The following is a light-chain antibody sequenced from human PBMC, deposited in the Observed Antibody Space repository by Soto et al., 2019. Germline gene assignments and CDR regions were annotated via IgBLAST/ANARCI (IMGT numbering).Light chain of an antibody. V-gene: IGLV2-14*01. CDR3: SSYTSSSNLMV. CDR1: SSDVGGYNY. J-gene: IGLJ2*01. Sequence: QSALTQPPSVSGSPGQSITISCTGTSSDVGGYNYVSWYQQHPGKAPKLMIYDVSKRPSGVSNRFSGSKSGNTASLTISGLQAEDEADYYCSSYTSSSNLMVFGGGTKLTVL. CDR2: DVS.